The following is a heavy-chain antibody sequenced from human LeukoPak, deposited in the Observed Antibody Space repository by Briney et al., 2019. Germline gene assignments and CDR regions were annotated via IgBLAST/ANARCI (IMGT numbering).Heavy chain of an antibody. D-gene: IGHD3-10*01. CDR2: ISSSSSYI. V-gene: IGHV3-21*01. CDR1: GFTFSSYA. Sequence: GGSLRLSCAASGFTFSSYAMNWVRQAPGKGLEWVSSISSSSSYIYYADSVKGRFTISRDNAKKSLYLQMNSLRAEDTAVYYCARGFDNYYALPGGYWGQGTLVTVSS. CDR3: ARGFDNYYALPGGY. J-gene: IGHJ4*02.